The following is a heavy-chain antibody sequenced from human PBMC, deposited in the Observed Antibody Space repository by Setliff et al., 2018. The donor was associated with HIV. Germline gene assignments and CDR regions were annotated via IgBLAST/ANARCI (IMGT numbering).Heavy chain of an antibody. V-gene: IGHV1-3*01. J-gene: IGHJ3*02. D-gene: IGHD3-10*01. CDR2: INAGNANR. CDR3: ARDEVNYYDSGGAFDI. CDR1: GYTFTGYA. Sequence: ASVKVSCKASGYTFTGYAIHWVRQAPGQRLEWMGWINAGNANRKYSQKFQGRVTITRDTSANTAYMELSSLRSEDTAVYYCARDEVNYYDSGGAFDIWGQGTTVTVSS.